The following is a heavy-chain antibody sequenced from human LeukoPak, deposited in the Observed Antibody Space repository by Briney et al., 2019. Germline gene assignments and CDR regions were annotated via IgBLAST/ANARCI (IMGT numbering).Heavy chain of an antibody. D-gene: IGHD3-10*01. Sequence: KPSETLSLTCAVYGGSFSGYYWTWIRQPPGKGLEWIGEINHSGSTNYNPSLKSRVTISVDTSKNQFSLKLSSVTAADTAVYYCARVVRGLVRGVMNFDYWGQGTLVTVSS. CDR1: GGSFSGYY. CDR2: INHSGST. V-gene: IGHV4-34*01. J-gene: IGHJ4*02. CDR3: ARVVRGLVRGVMNFDY.